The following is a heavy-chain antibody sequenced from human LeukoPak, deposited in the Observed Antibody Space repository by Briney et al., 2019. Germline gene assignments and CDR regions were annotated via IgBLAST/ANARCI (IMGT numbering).Heavy chain of an antibody. D-gene: IGHD3-10*01. CDR3: ARDPYYGSGSLDY. CDR1: GFTFSSYS. V-gene: IGHV3-21*01. J-gene: IGHJ4*02. CDR2: ISSSSSYI. Sequence: TGGSLRLSCAASGFTFSSYSMNWVRQAPGKGLEWVSSISSSSSYIYYADSVKGRFTISRDNAKNSLYQQMNSLRAEDTAVYYCARDPYYGSGSLDYWGQGTLVTVSS.